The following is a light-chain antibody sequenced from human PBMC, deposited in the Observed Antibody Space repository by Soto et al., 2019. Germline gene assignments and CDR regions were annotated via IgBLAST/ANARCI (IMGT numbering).Light chain of an antibody. V-gene: IGKV3-11*01. CDR1: QSISSE. J-gene: IGKJ4*01. Sequence: EIVLTQSPVTLSLSPGERATLSCRASQSISSELAWYQQKPGQAPRLLIHDASNRATGIPARFSGSGSGTDFTFTISSLEPEDLAVYYCQQRSSWPLTFGGGTKVAIK. CDR3: QQRSSWPLT. CDR2: DAS.